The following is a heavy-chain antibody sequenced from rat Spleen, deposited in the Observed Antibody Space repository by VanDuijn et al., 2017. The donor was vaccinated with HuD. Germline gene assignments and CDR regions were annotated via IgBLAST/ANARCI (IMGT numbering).Heavy chain of an antibody. V-gene: IGHV5S13*01. CDR1: GFTFSNYG. CDR3: ARHSLWPVDY. Sequence: EVQLVESGGGLVQPGRSLKVSCAASGFTFSNYGMHWIRQAPTKGLDWVASISNAGGSTYYPDSVKGRFTISRDNAKSTLYLQMDSLRSEDTATYYCARHSLWPVDYWGQGVMVTVSS. D-gene: IGHD1-3*01. CDR2: ISNAGGST. J-gene: IGHJ2*01.